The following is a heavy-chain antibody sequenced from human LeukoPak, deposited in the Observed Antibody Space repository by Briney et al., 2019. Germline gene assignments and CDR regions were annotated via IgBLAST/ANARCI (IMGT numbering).Heavy chain of an antibody. V-gene: IGHV1-2*06. J-gene: IGHJ4*02. D-gene: IGHD6-13*01. CDR2: INPNSGGT. CDR1: GYTFTGYY. CDR3: AKDLFGIAAAGNFDY. Sequence: ASVKVSCKASGYTFTGYYMHWVRQAPGQGLEWMGRINPNSGGTNYAQKFQGRVTMTRDTSISTAYMELSRLRSDDTAVYYCAKDLFGIAAAGNFDYWGQGTLVTVSS.